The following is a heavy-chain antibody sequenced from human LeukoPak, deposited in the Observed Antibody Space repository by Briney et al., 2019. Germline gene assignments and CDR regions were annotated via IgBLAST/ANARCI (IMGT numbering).Heavy chain of an antibody. D-gene: IGHD2-2*01. Sequence: ASVKVSCKASGYTFTSYDINWVRQATGQGLEWMGWMNPKSGNTGSTQKFQGRVTMTRDASISTAYMELSSLRSEDTAVYYCARVVGDADYWGQGTLVTVSS. CDR1: GYTFTSYD. J-gene: IGHJ4*02. CDR3: ARVVGDADY. CDR2: MNPKSGNT. V-gene: IGHV1-8*01.